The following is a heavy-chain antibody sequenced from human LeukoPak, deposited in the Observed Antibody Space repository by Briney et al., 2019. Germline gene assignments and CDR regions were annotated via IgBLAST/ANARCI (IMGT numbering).Heavy chain of an antibody. Sequence: SETLSLTCTVSGGSISSSSYYWGWIRQPPGKGLEWIGSIYYSGSTYYNPSLKSRVTISVDTSKNQFSLKLSSVTAADTAVYYCARDRSYFDWLLSDGGLYYFDYWGQGTLVTVSS. D-gene: IGHD3-9*01. CDR1: GGSISSSSYY. CDR2: IYYSGST. V-gene: IGHV4-39*07. J-gene: IGHJ4*02. CDR3: ARDRSYFDWLLSDGGLYYFDY.